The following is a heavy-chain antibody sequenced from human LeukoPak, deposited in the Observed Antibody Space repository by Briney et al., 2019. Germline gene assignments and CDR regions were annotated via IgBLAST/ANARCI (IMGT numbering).Heavy chain of an antibody. J-gene: IGHJ4*02. CDR3: ARGRGGDGDPQFVFDY. D-gene: IGHD4-17*01. CDR2: IKQDGSEK. Sequence: GGSLRLSCAASGFTFSSYWMSWVRQAPGKGLEWVANIKQDGSEKYYVDSVKGRFTISRDNAKNSLYLQMNSLRAEDTAVYYCARGRGGDGDPQFVFDYWGQGTLVTVSS. CDR1: GFTFSSYW. V-gene: IGHV3-7*01.